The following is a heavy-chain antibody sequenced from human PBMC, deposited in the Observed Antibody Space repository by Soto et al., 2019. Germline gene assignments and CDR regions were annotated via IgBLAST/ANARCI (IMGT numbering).Heavy chain of an antibody. V-gene: IGHV1-2*04. CDR2: INPNSGGT. CDR1: GYTFTGYY. D-gene: IGHD3-16*02. Sequence: ASVKVSCKASGYTFTGYYMHWVRQAPGQGLEWMGWINPNSGGTNYAQKFQGWVTMTRDTSISTAYMELSRLRSDDTAVYYCARDAYDYIWGSYRYDGSNSWFDYWGQGTLVTVSS. CDR3: ARDAYDYIWGSYRYDGSNSWFDY. J-gene: IGHJ4*02.